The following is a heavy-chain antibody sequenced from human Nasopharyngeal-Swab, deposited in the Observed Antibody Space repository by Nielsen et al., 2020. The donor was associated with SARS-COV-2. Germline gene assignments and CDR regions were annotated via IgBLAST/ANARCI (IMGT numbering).Heavy chain of an antibody. D-gene: IGHD6-13*01. CDR3: ARPQYSSSWRRDWFDP. J-gene: IGHJ5*02. CDR2: INHSGST. Sequence: GSLRLSCAVYGGSFSGYYWRWIRQPPGKGLERIGEINHSGSTNYNPSLKSRVTISVDTSKNQFSLKLSSVTAADTAVYYCARPQYSSSWRRDWFDPWGQGTLVTVSS. CDR1: GGSFSGYY. V-gene: IGHV4-34*01.